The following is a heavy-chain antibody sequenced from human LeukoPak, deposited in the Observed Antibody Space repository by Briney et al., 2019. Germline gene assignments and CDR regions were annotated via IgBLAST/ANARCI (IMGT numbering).Heavy chain of an antibody. D-gene: IGHD4-17*01. CDR1: GGSISSGGYY. CDR3: ARVPRPLAGNYGDSSIVGFDL. J-gene: IGHJ2*01. Sequence: PSQTLSLTCTVSGGSISSGGYYWSWIRQPPGKGLEWIGYIYHSGSTYYNPSLKSRVTISVDRSKNQFSLKLSSVTAADTAVYYCARVPRPLAGNYGDSSIVGFDLWGRGTLVTVSS. V-gene: IGHV4-30-2*01. CDR2: IYHSGST.